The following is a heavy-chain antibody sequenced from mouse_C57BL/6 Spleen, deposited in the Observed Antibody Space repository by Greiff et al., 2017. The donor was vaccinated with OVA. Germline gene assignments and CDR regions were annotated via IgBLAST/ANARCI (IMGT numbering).Heavy chain of an antibody. Sequence: VKLVESGAELARPGASVKLSCKASGYTFTSYGISWVKQRTGQGLEWIGEIYPRSGNTYYNEKFKGKATLTADKSSSTAYMELRSLTSEDSAVYFCARRQNYAMDYWGQGTSVTVSS. CDR1: GYTFTSYG. D-gene: IGHD6-1*01. V-gene: IGHV1-81*01. CDR3: ARRQNYAMDY. CDR2: IYPRSGNT. J-gene: IGHJ4*01.